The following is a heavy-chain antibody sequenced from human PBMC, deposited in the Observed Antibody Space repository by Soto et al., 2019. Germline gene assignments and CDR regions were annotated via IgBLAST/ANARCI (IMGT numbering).Heavy chain of an antibody. CDR2: ISSSGSTI. V-gene: IGHV3-11*01. CDR3: ARGYRYFDL. CDR1: EVNCSYYC. Sequence: WGSLIVSWAAAEVNCSYYCMSWIRQAPGKGLEWVSYISSSGSTIYYADSVKGRFTISRDNAKNSLYLQMNSLRAEDTAVYYCARGYRYFDLWGRGTLVTVSS. J-gene: IGHJ2*01.